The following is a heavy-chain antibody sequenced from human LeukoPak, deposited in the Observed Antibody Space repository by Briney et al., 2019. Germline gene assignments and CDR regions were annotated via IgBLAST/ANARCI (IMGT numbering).Heavy chain of an antibody. CDR2: IFYSGNA. CDR1: GGSMSSYY. V-gene: IGHV4-59*12. J-gene: IGHJ3*02. D-gene: IGHD3-22*01. Sequence: PSETLSLTCTVSGGSMSSYYWSWIRQPPGKGLEWIGYIFYSGNANYNPSLKSRVTISVDTSKSQFSLKLSSVTAADTAVYYCARFQPATSSGYYYGCAFDIWGQGTMVTVSS. CDR3: ARFQPATSSGYYYGCAFDI.